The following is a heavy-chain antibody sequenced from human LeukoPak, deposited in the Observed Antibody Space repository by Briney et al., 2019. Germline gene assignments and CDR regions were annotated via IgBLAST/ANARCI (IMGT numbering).Heavy chain of an antibody. CDR2: INPNSGGT. D-gene: IGHD3-22*01. CDR1: GYTFTGYY. Sequence: GASVKVSCKASGYTFTGYYMHWVRQAPGQGLEWMGWINPNSGGTNYAQKFQGRVTMTRDTSISTAYMELSRLRSDDTAVYYCARDRGYYDSSGYYTWGQGTLVTVSS. V-gene: IGHV1-2*02. J-gene: IGHJ5*02. CDR3: ARDRGYYDSSGYYT.